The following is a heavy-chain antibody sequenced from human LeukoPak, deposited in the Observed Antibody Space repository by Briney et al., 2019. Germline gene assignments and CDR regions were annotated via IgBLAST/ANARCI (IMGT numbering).Heavy chain of an antibody. CDR2: LSGSGGRT. CDR3: AKAPTFEIPAAGLPLDY. D-gene: IGHD6-13*01. Sequence: GGSLRLSCAASGFMFSGYAMSWVRQAPGKGLEWVSALSGSGGRTYYADSVKGRFTISRENSKNTLYLQMNSLRVEDTAVYHRAKAPTFEIPAAGLPLDYWGQGILVTVSS. CDR1: GFMFSGYA. V-gene: IGHV3-23*01. J-gene: IGHJ4*02.